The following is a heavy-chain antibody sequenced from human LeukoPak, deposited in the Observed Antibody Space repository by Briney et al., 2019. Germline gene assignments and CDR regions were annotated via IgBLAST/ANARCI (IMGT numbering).Heavy chain of an antibody. Sequence: SETLSLTCTVSGYSISSGYYWGWIRQPPGKGLEWVGSIYHSGSTYYNPSLKSRVTISVDTSKNQFSLKLSSVTAADTAVYYCARVRDSSGYYYYGMDVWGQGTTVTVSS. J-gene: IGHJ6*02. D-gene: IGHD3-22*01. CDR2: IYHSGST. CDR1: GYSISSGYY. V-gene: IGHV4-38-2*02. CDR3: ARVRDSSGYYYYGMDV.